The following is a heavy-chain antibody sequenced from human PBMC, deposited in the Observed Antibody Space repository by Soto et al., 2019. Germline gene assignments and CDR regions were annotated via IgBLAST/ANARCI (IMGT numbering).Heavy chain of an antibody. V-gene: IGHV1-2*04. CDR3: ARGGDSSSWSPYYYYMDV. Sequence: QVQLVQSGAEVKKPGASVKVSCKASGYTFTGYYMHWVRQAPGQGIEWMGWINPNSGGTNYAQKFQGWVTMTRDTSISTAYMELSRLRSDDTAVYYCARGGDSSSWSPYYYYMDVWGKGTTVTVSS. CDR1: GYTFTGYY. CDR2: INPNSGGT. D-gene: IGHD6-13*01. J-gene: IGHJ6*03.